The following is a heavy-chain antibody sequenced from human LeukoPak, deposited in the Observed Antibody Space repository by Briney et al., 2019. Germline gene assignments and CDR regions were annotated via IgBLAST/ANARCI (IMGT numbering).Heavy chain of an antibody. CDR3: ARVRITMARGPQNNWFDP. J-gene: IGHJ5*02. CDR1: GYTFTSYY. CDR2: INPSGGST. Sequence: GASVKVSCKASGYTFTSYYMHWVRQAPGQGLEWMGIINPSGGSTSYAQKFQGRVTVTRDTSTSTVYMELSSLRSEDTAVYYCARVRITMARGPQNNWFDPWGQGTLVTVSS. D-gene: IGHD3-10*01. V-gene: IGHV1-46*01.